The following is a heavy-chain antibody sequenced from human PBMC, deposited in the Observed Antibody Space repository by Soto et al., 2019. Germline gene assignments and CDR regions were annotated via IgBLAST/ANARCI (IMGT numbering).Heavy chain of an antibody. D-gene: IGHD5-12*01. CDR1: GFTFSSYA. V-gene: IGHV3-64*01. J-gene: IGHJ4*02. CDR2: ISSNEGST. Sequence: GGSLRLSCAASGFTFSSYAMHWVRQAPGKGLEYVSAISSNEGSTYYANSVKGRFTISRDNSKNTLYLQMDSLRAEDMAVYYCARVSGYDYYFDYWGQGTLVTVSS. CDR3: ARVSGYDYYFDY.